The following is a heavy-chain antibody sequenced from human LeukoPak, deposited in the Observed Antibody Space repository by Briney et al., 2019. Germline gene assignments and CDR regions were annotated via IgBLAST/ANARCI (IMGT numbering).Heavy chain of an antibody. CDR3: ARAPFYYDSSGYPYFDG. Sequence: GGSLTRSCAASRFTINTNYMIWVRQAPGKGREWVSVMYTGGSTYYADCVKGRFTTSRDNSKNTLYLQMNSLRAEDTALYYCARAPFYYDSSGYPYFDGWGQGTLVTVSS. D-gene: IGHD3-22*01. CDR2: MYTGGST. V-gene: IGHV3-53*01. CDR1: RFTINTNY. J-gene: IGHJ4*02.